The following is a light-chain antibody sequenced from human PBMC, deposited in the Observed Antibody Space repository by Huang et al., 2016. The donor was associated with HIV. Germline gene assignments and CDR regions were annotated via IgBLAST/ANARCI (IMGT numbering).Light chain of an antibody. Sequence: EIVLTQPPVTLSRSPGQRATITCRASQSVDTYLAWYQQKPGQAPGRLIYDASNGATGIPARFSGSGSGTDFTLTISSLEPDDFVVYFCQQRSSWPPTFGGGTTIEIK. V-gene: IGKV3-11*01. J-gene: IGKJ4*01. CDR3: QQRSSWPPT. CDR1: QSVDTY. CDR2: DAS.